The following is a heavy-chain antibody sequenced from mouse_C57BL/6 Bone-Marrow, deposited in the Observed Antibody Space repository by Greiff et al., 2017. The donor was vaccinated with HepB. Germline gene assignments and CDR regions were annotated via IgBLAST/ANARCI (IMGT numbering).Heavy chain of an antibody. CDR1: GYTFTSYW. Sequence: QVQLQQPGAELVMPGASVKLSCKASGYTFTSYWMHWVKQRPGQGLEWIGEIDPSDSYTNYNQKFKGKSTLTVDKSSSTAYLQLSSLTSEDSAVYYCARGGGYLGDYGGQGTTLTVSS. CDR3: ARGGGYLGDY. D-gene: IGHD2-3*01. CDR2: IDPSDSYT. J-gene: IGHJ2*01. V-gene: IGHV1-69*01.